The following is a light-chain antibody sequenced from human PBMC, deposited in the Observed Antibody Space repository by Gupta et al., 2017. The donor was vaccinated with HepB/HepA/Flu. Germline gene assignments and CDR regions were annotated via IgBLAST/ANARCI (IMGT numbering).Light chain of an antibody. Sequence: DIQMTLSPSTLSASVGDRVTITCRASQSISNWLAWYQQKAGKAPKLLIYKASSLESGVPSSFSGSGSGTEFTLTISSLQPDDFATYYCQQYNSQGTFGQGTKVEIK. J-gene: IGKJ1*01. CDR2: KAS. CDR1: QSISNW. CDR3: QQYNSQGT. V-gene: IGKV1-5*03.